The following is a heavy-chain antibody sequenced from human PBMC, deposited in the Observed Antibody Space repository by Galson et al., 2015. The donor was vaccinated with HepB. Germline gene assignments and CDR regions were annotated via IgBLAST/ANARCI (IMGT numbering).Heavy chain of an antibody. CDR2: ISSSSSYI. CDR1: GFTFSSYS. J-gene: IGHJ4*02. CDR3: ARAEGLTYYGETTYYYFDY. V-gene: IGHV3-21*01. Sequence: SLRLSCAASGFTFSSYSMNWVRQAPGKGLGWVSSISSSSSYIYYADSVKGRFTISRDNAKNSLYLQMNSLRAEDTAVYYCARAEGLTYYGETTYYYFDYWGQGTLVTVSS. D-gene: IGHD4-17*01.